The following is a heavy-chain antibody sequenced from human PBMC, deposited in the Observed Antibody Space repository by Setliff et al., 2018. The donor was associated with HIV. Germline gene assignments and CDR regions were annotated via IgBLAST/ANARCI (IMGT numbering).Heavy chain of an antibody. V-gene: IGHV3-48*01. CDR2: ISSSSNTI. J-gene: IGHJ4*02. D-gene: IGHD3-22*01. Sequence: GGSLRLSCAASGFTFISFSMNWVRQAPGKGLEWVSDISSSSNTIYYADSVKGRFTISRDNAKNSLYLQMNSLRAEDTAVYYCARDREYYDSRGSYYFDYWGQGTLVTVSS. CDR1: GFTFISFS. CDR3: ARDREYYDSRGSYYFDY.